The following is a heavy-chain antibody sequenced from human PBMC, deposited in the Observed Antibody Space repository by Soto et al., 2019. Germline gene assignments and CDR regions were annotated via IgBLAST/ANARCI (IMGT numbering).Heavy chain of an antibody. Sequence: PSETLSLTCTVSGGSISSYYWSWIRQPPGKGLEWIGYIYYSGSTNYSPSLKSRVTISVDTSKNQFSLKLSSVTAADTAVYYCARFNWYFDLWGRGTLVTVAS. CDR1: GGSISSYY. CDR2: IYYSGST. CDR3: ARFNWYFDL. V-gene: IGHV4-59*08. J-gene: IGHJ2*01.